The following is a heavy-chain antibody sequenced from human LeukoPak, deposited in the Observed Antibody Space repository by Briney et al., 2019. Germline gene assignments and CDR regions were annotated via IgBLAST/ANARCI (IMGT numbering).Heavy chain of an antibody. D-gene: IGHD6-6*01. Sequence: SETLSLTCTVSGGSITSDHWSWIRQPPGKGLEWIGFIHYSGSTNYNPSLKSRVTISVDTSKNQFSLKLTSVTAADTAVYYCARRVSSSSSGYDYWGQGTLVTVSS. CDR2: IHYSGST. CDR1: GGSITSDH. J-gene: IGHJ4*02. CDR3: ARRVSSSSSGYDY. V-gene: IGHV4-59*08.